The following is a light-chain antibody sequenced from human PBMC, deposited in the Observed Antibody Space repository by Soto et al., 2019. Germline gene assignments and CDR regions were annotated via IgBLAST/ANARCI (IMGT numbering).Light chain of an antibody. CDR1: NSNIGSNT. V-gene: IGLV1-44*01. CDR3: AAWDDSLNGVV. Sequence: VLTQPPSASGTPGQRVTISCSGGNSNIGSNTVNWYQQLPGTAPKLLIYSNNQRPSGVPDRFSGSKSGTSASLAISGLQSEDEADYYCAAWDDSLNGVVFGGGTKLTVL. J-gene: IGLJ2*01. CDR2: SNN.